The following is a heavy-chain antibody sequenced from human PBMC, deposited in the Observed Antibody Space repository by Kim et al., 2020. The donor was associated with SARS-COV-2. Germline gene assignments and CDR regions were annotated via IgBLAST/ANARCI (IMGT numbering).Heavy chain of an antibody. CDR3: ARATTANYYYGMDV. Sequence: GGSLRLSCAASGFTFSSYAMHWVRQAPGKGLEWVAVISYDGSNKYYADSVKGRFTISRDNSKNTLYLQMNSLRAEDTAVYYCARATTANYYYGMDVRGQGTTVTVSS. J-gene: IGHJ6*02. CDR1: GFTFSSYA. V-gene: IGHV3-30-3*01. CDR2: ISYDGSNK. D-gene: IGHD4-4*01.